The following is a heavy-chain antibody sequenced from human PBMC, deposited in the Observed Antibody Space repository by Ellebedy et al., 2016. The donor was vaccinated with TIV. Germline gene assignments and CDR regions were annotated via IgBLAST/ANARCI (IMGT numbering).Heavy chain of an antibody. Sequence: ASVKVSXXASGYTLTSYDINWVRQATGQGLEWMGWMNPNSGSTGYAQKFQGRVTMTRNTSIGTAYMELSSLRSDDTAVYYCARGYCTTTSCWHNFDYWGQGTLVTVSS. CDR3: ARGYCTTTSCWHNFDY. J-gene: IGHJ4*02. CDR2: MNPNSGST. V-gene: IGHV1-8*01. D-gene: IGHD2-2*01. CDR1: GYTLTSYD.